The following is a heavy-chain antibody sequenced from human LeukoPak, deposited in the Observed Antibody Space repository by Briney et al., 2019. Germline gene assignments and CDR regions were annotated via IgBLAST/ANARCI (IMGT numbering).Heavy chain of an antibody. CDR1: GFTFSSYA. V-gene: IGHV3-23*01. CDR3: AKGVLRYFDFTFFDY. J-gene: IGHJ4*02. Sequence: PGGSLRLSCAASGFTFSSYAMSWVRQAPGEGLEWVSAISGSGGSTYYADSVKGRFTISRDNSKNTLYLQMNSLRAEDTAVYYCAKGVLRYFDFTFFDYWGQGTLVTVSS. D-gene: IGHD3-9*01. CDR2: ISGSGGST.